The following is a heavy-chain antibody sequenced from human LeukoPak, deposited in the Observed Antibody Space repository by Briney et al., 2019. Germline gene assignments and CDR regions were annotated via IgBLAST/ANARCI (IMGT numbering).Heavy chain of an antibody. CDR2: IIPIFGIA. Sequence: GASVKVSCKASGGTFSSYAISWVRQAPGQGLEWMGRIIPIFGIANYAQKLQGRVTITADKSTSTAYMELSSLRSEDTAVYYCARAAAQDELGHFDYWGQGTLVTVSS. CDR1: GGTFSSYA. CDR3: ARAAAQDELGHFDY. J-gene: IGHJ4*02. V-gene: IGHV1-69*04. D-gene: IGHD7-27*01.